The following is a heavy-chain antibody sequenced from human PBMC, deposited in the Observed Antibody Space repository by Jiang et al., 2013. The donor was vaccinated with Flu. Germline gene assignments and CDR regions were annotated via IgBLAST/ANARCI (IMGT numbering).Heavy chain of an antibody. CDR1: GGTFSSHA. CDR2: IIPVFGTS. D-gene: IGHD6-25*01. CDR3: TREITAAGLPYYS. J-gene: IGHJ4*02. V-gene: IGHV1-69*06. Sequence: GSSVKVSCTLSGGTFSSHAISWVRQAPGQGLEWMGGIIPVFGTSNYAQKFQGKVAITADKSTGTAYMDLSRLSFEDTATYYCTREITAAGLPYYSWGQGTLVTVSS.